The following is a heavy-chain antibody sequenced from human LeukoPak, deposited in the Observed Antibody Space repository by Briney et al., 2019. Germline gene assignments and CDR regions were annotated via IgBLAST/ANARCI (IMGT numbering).Heavy chain of an antibody. CDR3: ANSGYDRVKFDN. Sequence: SETLSLTCTVSGGSISSSSYYWGWIRQPPGNGLEWIGNIYYSGSTYYNPSLKSRVTISVDMSKNQFSLKLSSVTAADTAVYYCANSGYDRVKFDNWGQGTLVTVSS. CDR1: GGSISSSSYY. D-gene: IGHD5-12*01. CDR2: IYYSGST. J-gene: IGHJ4*02. V-gene: IGHV4-39*07.